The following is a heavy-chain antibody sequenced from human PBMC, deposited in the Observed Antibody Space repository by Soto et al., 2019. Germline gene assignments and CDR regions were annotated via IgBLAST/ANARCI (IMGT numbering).Heavy chain of an antibody. D-gene: IGHD4-17*01. V-gene: IGHV5-51*01. CDR3: ARHGFYGDYSSNYFDP. CDR2: IYPSDSTT. CDR1: GYSFTNYW. J-gene: IGHJ5*02. Sequence: GESLKISCKGSGYSFTNYWIAWVRQMPGKGLEYMGIIYPSDSTTRYSPSFQGQVTISADKSISTAYLQWNSLKASDTAMYYCARHGFYGDYSSNYFDPWGQGTLVTFSS.